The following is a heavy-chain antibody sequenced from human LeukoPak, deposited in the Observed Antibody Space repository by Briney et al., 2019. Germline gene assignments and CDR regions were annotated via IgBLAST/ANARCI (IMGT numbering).Heavy chain of an antibody. CDR3: ARDAGIVAFDI. CDR2: ISSSLNM. Sequence: GGSLRLSCVASGFXFGGYTINWVRLAPGKGLEWVSSISSSLNMYFAESVKGRFTISRDSARNSVSLQLNSLRVEDTAVYYCARDAGIVAFDIWGQGTVVTVSS. V-gene: IGHV3-21*01. CDR1: GFXFGGYT. J-gene: IGHJ3*02. D-gene: IGHD2-15*01.